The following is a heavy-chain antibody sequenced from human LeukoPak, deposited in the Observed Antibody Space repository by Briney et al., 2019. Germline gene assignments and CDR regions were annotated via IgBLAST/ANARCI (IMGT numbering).Heavy chain of an antibody. CDR1: GYTFTCYY. V-gene: IGHV1-2*02. Sequence: GASVKVSCKASGYTFTCYYMHWVRQAPGQGLEWMGWINPNSGDTNYAQKFQGSVTMTRDTSISTVYLELSRLRSDDTAVYYCARASGSYWWFDSWGQGTLVTVSS. CDR3: ARASGSYWWFDS. J-gene: IGHJ5*01. CDR2: INPNSGDT. D-gene: IGHD1-26*01.